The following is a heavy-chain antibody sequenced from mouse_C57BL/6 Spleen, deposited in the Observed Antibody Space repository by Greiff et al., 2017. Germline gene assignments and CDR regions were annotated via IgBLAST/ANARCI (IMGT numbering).Heavy chain of an antibody. V-gene: IGHV1-55*01. CDR1: GYTFTSYW. CDR2: IYPGSGST. Sequence: QVQLQQPGAELVKPGASVKMSCKASGYTFTSYWITWVKQRPGQGLEWIGDIYPGSGSTNYNEKFKSKATLTVDTSSSTAYMQLSSLTSEDSAVYYCAGDCGGSNWYFDVWGTGTTVTVSA. J-gene: IGHJ1*03. D-gene: IGHD1-1*02. CDR3: AGDCGGSNWYFDV.